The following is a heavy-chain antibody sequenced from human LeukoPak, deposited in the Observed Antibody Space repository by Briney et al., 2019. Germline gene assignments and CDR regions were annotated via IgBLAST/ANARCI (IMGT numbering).Heavy chain of an antibody. V-gene: IGHV3-53*01. CDR1: GFNFGSYS. J-gene: IGHJ6*03. CDR2: IYSGGST. Sequence: GGSLRLSCAASGFNFGSYSMTWVRQAPGKGLEWVSVIYSGGSTYYADSVKGRFTISRDNSKNTLYLQMNSLRAEDTAVYYCARVRLGAGYMDVWGKGTTVTISS. CDR3: ARVRLGAGYMDV. D-gene: IGHD5-12*01.